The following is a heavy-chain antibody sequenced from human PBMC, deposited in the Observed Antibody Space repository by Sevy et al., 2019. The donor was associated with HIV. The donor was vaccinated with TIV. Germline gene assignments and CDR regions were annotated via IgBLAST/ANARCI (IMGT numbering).Heavy chain of an antibody. Sequence: GGCLRLSCAASGFTFSDYYMSWIRQAPGKGLEWVSYISTSSSYTKYADSVKGRFTISRDNAKSSLYLHMNSLRAEDTAVYYCARARYTSGWGYFDYWGQGTLVTVSS. D-gene: IGHD6-19*01. J-gene: IGHJ4*02. V-gene: IGHV3-11*06. CDR2: ISTSSSYT. CDR3: ARARYTSGWGYFDY. CDR1: GFTFSDYY.